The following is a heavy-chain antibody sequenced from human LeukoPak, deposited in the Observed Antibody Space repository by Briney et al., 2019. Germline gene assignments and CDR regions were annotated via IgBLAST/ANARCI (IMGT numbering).Heavy chain of an antibody. CDR3: AKGEVDYYYYYYMDV. J-gene: IGHJ6*03. D-gene: IGHD2-15*01. Sequence: GGSLRLSCAASGFTFDDYAMHWVRQAPGKGLEWVSLISWDGGSTYYADSVKGRFSISRDNSKKSLYLHMNSLRAEDTAVYYCAKGEVDYYYYYYMDVWGKGTTVTVSS. V-gene: IGHV3-43D*03. CDR2: ISWDGGST. CDR1: GFTFDDYA.